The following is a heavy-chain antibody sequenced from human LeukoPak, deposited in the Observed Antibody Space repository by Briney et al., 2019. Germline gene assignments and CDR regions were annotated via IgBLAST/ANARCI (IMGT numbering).Heavy chain of an antibody. J-gene: IGHJ4*02. CDR1: GGSISSGSYY. CDR2: IYTSGST. Sequence: ASQTLSLTCSVSGGSISSGSYYGSWIRQPAGKGLEWIGRIYTSGSTNYNPSLKSRVTISMDTSKNQFSLKLSAVTAADTAVYYCTREGYSSPDYWGQGTLVTVSS. V-gene: IGHV4-61*02. CDR3: TREGYSSPDY. D-gene: IGHD5-18*01.